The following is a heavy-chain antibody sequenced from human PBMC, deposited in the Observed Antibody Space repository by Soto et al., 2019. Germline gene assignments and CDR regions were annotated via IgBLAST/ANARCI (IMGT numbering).Heavy chain of an antibody. D-gene: IGHD1-26*01. CDR2: IKEDGSET. V-gene: IGHV3-7*03. Sequence: EVRLVESGGGLVQPGGSLKPSCAPSEFTPRTNGMSGVRQAPGMGLEWLAIIKEDGSETYYVDSVKGRFTISRDNVKNSLFLQMNSLRADDTAVYYCASGAGWELDYWGQGTLVTVSS. CDR3: ASGAGWELDY. CDR1: EFTPRTNG. J-gene: IGHJ4*02.